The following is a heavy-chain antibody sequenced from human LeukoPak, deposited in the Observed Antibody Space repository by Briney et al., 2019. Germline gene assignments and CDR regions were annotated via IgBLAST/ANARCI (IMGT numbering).Heavy chain of an antibody. D-gene: IGHD2-15*01. V-gene: IGHV4-4*07. CDR2: IYTSGST. CDR1: GGSISRYY. J-gene: IGHJ3*02. Sequence: ASETLSLTCTVSGGSISRYYWSWLRQPAGEGLEWIGRIYTSGSTNYNPSLKSRVPMSVDTSQNQFSLKLSSVTAAASAVYYCASGRCIGGSCYPWNDALDIWGQGTVVSVSS. CDR3: ASGRCIGGSCYPWNDALDI.